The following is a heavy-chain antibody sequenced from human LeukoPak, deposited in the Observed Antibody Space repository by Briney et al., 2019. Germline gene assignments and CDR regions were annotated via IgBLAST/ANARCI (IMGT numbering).Heavy chain of an antibody. CDR2: IIPILGIA. D-gene: IGHD2-2*01. CDR3: ARHSIVVVPAANDHYYGMDV. CDR1: GGTFSSYA. J-gene: IGHJ6*02. Sequence: ASVKVSCKASGGTFSSYAISWVRQAPGQGLEWMGRIIPILGIANYAQKFQGRVTITADKSTSTAYMELSSLRSEDTAVYYCARHSIVVVPAANDHYYGMDVWGQGTMVTVSS. V-gene: IGHV1-69*04.